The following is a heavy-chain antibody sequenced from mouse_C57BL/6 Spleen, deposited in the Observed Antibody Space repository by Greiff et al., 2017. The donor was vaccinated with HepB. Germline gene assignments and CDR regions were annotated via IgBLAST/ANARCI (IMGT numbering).Heavy chain of an antibody. CDR2: ISSGGSYT. V-gene: IGHV5-6*01. J-gene: IGHJ2*01. D-gene: IGHD2-3*01. Sequence: EVQRVESGGDLVKPGGSLKLSCAASGFTFSSYGMSWVRQTPDKRLEWVATISSGGSYTYYPDSVKGRFTISRDNATNTLYLQMSSLKYEDTAMYYCARRVTRGYFDYWGQGTTLTVSS. CDR1: GFTFSSYG. CDR3: ARRVTRGYFDY.